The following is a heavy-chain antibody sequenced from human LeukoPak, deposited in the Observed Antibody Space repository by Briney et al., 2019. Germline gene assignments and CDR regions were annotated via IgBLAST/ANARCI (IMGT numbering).Heavy chain of an antibody. V-gene: IGHV4-34*01. J-gene: IGHJ6*03. Sequence: PSETLSLTCAVYGESFSGYYWSWMRQPPGEGLEWIGDINQSGSTTYNPSLKSRVTILVDTSKNQFSLKLSSVTAADTAVYYCARGGADCSSTSCYSYYMDVWGKGTTVTVSS. CDR2: INQSGST. CDR3: ARGGADCSSTSCYSYYMDV. CDR1: GESFSGYY. D-gene: IGHD2-2*02.